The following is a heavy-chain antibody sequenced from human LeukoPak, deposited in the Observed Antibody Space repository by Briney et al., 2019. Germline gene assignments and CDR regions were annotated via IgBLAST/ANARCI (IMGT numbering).Heavy chain of an antibody. CDR2: IYYSGST. D-gene: IGHD3-9*01. CDR3: ARRPRNDILTGTPFDY. V-gene: IGHV4-61*01. Sequence: SETLSLTCTVSGGSVSSGTYYWSWIRQPPGKGLEWIGYIYYSGSTDSNPSLKSRVTISVDTSKNQFSLKLRSVTAADTAVYYCARRPRNDILTGTPFDYWGQGILVTVSS. CDR1: GGSVSSGTYY. J-gene: IGHJ4*02.